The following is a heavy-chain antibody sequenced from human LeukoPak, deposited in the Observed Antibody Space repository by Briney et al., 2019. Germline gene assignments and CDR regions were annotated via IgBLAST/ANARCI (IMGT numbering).Heavy chain of an antibody. Sequence: GASVKVSCKASGYTFTGYYMHWVRQAPGKGLEWMGGFDPEDGETIYAQKFQGRVTMTEGTSTDTAYMELSSLRSEDTAVYYCATGATGFDYWGQGTLVTVSS. CDR3: ATGATGFDY. CDR1: GYTFTGYY. J-gene: IGHJ4*02. V-gene: IGHV1-24*01. CDR2: FDPEDGET.